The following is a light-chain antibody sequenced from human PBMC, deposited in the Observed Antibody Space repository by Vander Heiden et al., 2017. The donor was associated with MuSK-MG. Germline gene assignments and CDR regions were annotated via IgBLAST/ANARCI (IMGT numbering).Light chain of an antibody. CDR2: DVS. CDR1: SSDVGGYNY. CDR3: CSYAGSDNYVV. J-gene: IGLJ2*01. Sequence: QSALTQPRSVSGSPGQSVTISCTGTSSDVGGYNYVSWYQQHPGKAPNLMIYDVSKRPSGVPDRFSGSKSGTTASLTISGLQAEDEADYYCCSYAGSDNYVVFGGGTKLTVL. V-gene: IGLV2-11*01.